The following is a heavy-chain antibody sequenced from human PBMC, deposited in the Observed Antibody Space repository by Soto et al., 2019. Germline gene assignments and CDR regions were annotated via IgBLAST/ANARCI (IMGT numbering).Heavy chain of an antibody. D-gene: IGHD3-10*01. CDR2: IYTSGRT. CDR3: ERMAPGLWFNP. CDR1: GVSISSYD. J-gene: IGHJ5*02. V-gene: IGHV4-4*07. Sequence: PSETLTLTVSVSGVSISSYDWSWIRHPAGKGLEWIGRIYTSGRTNYNPSLKSRVTMSVDTSKNQFSLKPSSVTAADTAVYYCERMAPGLWFNPWGQGNLVTVFS.